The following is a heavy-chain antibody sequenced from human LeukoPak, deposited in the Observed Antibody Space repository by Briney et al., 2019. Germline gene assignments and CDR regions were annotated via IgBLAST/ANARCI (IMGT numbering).Heavy chain of an antibody. D-gene: IGHD5-18*01. CDR3: AKAMATEHWYFDL. CDR1: GFTFSTYG. J-gene: IGHJ2*01. V-gene: IGHV3-30*18. Sequence: GGSLRLSCAASGFTFSTYGMHWVRQAPGKGLEWVAAMSYDGSIKYYADSVKGRFTISRDNSKNTLYLQMNSLRAEDTAVYYCAKAMATEHWYFDLWGRGTLVTVSS. CDR2: MSYDGSIK.